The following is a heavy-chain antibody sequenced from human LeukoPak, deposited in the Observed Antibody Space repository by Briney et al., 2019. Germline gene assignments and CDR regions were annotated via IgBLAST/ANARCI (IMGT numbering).Heavy chain of an antibody. J-gene: IGHJ6*02. CDR2: IYYSGST. Sequence: NASETLSLTCAVYGGSFSGYYWSWIRQPPGKGLEWIGYIYYSGSTYYNPSLKSRVTISVDTSKNQFSLKLSSVTAADTAVYYCARESGGGDPMGMDVWGQGTTVTVSS. D-gene: IGHD4-17*01. CDR3: ARESGGGDPMGMDV. V-gene: IGHV4-30-4*01. CDR1: GGSFSGYY.